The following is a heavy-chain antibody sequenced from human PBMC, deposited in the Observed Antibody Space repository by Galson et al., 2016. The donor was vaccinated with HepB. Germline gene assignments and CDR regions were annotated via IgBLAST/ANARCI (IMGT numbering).Heavy chain of an antibody. V-gene: IGHV4-39*01. CDR2: IYYSRSA. CDR3: ASGDDYGDSSYFDY. D-gene: IGHD4-17*01. Sequence: SETLSLTCTVSGDSISSSSYYWGWIRQPPGKGLEWIGNIYYSRSAYYNPSLKSRVTISVDTPKNQFSLKLTSVTAADTAVYYCASGDDYGDSSYFDYWGQGTLVTVSS. J-gene: IGHJ4*02. CDR1: GDSISSSSYY.